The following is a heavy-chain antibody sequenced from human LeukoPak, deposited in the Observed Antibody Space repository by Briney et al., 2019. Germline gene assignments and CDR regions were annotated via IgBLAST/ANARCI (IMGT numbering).Heavy chain of an antibody. J-gene: IGHJ4*02. CDR3: ARPPEGYSYGFYFGH. CDR1: AFTFSEYS. V-gene: IGHV3-11*01. Sequence: PGGSLRLSCVGSAFTFSEYSMSWIRQAPGRELEWISSITESSGTEYYSDSVKGRFSISRDNAKSALYLQMNSLRAEDTAVYYCARPPEGYSYGFYFGHWGQGAPVIVSS. CDR2: ITESSGTE. D-gene: IGHD5-18*01.